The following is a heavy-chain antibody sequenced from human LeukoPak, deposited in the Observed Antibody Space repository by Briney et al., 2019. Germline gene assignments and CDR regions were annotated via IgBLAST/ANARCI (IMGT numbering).Heavy chain of an antibody. D-gene: IGHD6-19*01. J-gene: IGHJ4*02. V-gene: IGHV1-69*05. CDR3: ARGITQQWLVRGASDFDY. Sequence: VASVKVSCKASGGTFSSYAISWVRQAPGQGLEWMGGIIPIFGTANYAQKFQGRVTITTDESTSTAYMELSSLRSEDTAVYYCARGITQQWLVRGASDFDYWGQGTLVTVSS. CDR2: IIPIFGTA. CDR1: GGTFSSYA.